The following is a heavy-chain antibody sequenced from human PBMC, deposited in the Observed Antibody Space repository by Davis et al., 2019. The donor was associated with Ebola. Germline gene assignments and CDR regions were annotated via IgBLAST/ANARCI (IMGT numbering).Heavy chain of an antibody. CDR2: INGYNGNT. D-gene: IGHD1-26*01. CDR1: GYTFTTYD. V-gene: IGHV1-18*01. J-gene: IGHJ5*02. CDR3: ARARGVGATSVAWFDP. Sequence: ASVKVSCKASGYTFTTYDINWVRQATGQGLEWMGWINGYNGNTNYAQKLQGRVTMTTDTSTSTAYMELRSLRSDDTAVYYCARARGVGATSVAWFDPWGQGTLVTVSS.